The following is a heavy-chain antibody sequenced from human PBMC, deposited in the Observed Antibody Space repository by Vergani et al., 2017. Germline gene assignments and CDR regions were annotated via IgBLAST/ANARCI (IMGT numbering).Heavy chain of an antibody. Sequence: QVQLVESGGGVVQPGGPLNLPGEPSDFTLGGYGMHGVGRPPGKGLGGVAFIRYDGSNKYYADSVKGRFTISRDNSKNTLYLQMNSLRAEDTAVYYCAKDQRDCSSTSCPSYYYGMDVWGQGTTVTVSS. D-gene: IGHD2-2*01. J-gene: IGHJ6*02. CDR2: IRYDGSNK. CDR3: AKDQRDCSSTSCPSYYYGMDV. V-gene: IGHV3-30*02. CDR1: DFTLGGYG.